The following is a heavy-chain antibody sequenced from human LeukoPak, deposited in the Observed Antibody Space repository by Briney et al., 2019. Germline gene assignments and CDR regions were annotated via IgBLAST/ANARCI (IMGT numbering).Heavy chain of an antibody. CDR1: GFTFSSYA. Sequence: PGGSLRLSCAASGFTFSSYAMSWVRRAPGKGLEWVSAISGSGGSTYYADSVKGRFTISRDNSKNTLYLQMNSLRAEDTAVYYCAKYKVPAAMNNYYYYGMDVWGQGTTVTVSS. CDR3: AKYKVPAAMNNYYYYGMDV. D-gene: IGHD2-2*01. J-gene: IGHJ6*02. CDR2: ISGSGGST. V-gene: IGHV3-23*01.